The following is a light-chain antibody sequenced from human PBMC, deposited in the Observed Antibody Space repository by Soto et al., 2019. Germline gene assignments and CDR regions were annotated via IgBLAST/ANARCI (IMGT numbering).Light chain of an antibody. CDR2: GAS. Sequence: EIVMTQSPATLSVSPGERATLSCRAGQSVSSNLAWYQQKPGQAPRLLIYGASTRATGIPARFSGSGSGTEFTLTISSLQSEDFAVYYCQQYNNWRRTFGQGTGGYQT. CDR1: QSVSSN. J-gene: IGKJ1*01. CDR3: QQYNNWRRT. V-gene: IGKV3-15*01.